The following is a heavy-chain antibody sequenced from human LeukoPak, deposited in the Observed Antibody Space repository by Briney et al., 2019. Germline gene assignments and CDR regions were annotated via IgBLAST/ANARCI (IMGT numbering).Heavy chain of an antibody. D-gene: IGHD5-18*01. CDR2: IYYTGRN. CDR1: AGSMTGFY. CDR3: AIDNGWGYSYGPHFDY. V-gene: IGHV4-59*01. J-gene: IGHJ4*02. Sequence: SETLSLTCTVSAGSMTGFYWNWLRQSPGKGLEWIGYIYYTGRNNFNPSLKSRVSISIDTSKNQFSLKLSSVTAADTAVYYCAIDNGWGYSYGPHFDYWGQGALVTVSS.